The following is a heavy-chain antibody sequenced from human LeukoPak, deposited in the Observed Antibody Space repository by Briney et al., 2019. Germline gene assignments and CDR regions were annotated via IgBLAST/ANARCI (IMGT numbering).Heavy chain of an antibody. Sequence: SEALSLTCTVSGGSISSYYWSWIRQPPGKGLEWIGYIYYSGSTNYNPSLKSRVTISVDTSKNQFSLKLSSVTAADTAVYYCARDNWNYGSSMDVWGQGTTVTVSS. CDR2: IYYSGST. CDR1: GGSISSYY. J-gene: IGHJ6*02. V-gene: IGHV4-59*01. CDR3: ARDNWNYGSSMDV. D-gene: IGHD1-7*01.